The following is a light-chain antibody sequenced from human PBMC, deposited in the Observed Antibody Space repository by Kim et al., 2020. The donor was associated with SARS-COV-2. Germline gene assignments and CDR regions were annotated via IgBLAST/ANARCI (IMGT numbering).Light chain of an antibody. Sequence: STLSASVGDRVTITCRASQSISSWLDWYQQKPGKAPKLLIYKASSLESGVPSRFSGSGSGTEFTLTISSLQPDDFATYYCQQYNGLFGQGTKLEI. CDR2: KAS. CDR1: QSISSW. V-gene: IGKV1-5*03. CDR3: QQYNGL. J-gene: IGKJ2*01.